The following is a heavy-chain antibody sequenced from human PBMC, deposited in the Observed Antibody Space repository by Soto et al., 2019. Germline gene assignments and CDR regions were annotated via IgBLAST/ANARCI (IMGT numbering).Heavy chain of an antibody. J-gene: IGHJ4*02. Sequence: QVQLVESGGGVVQPGRSLRLSCAASGFTFSSYAMHWVRQAPGKGLEWVAVISYDGSNKYYADSVKGRFTISRDNSKNTLYLQMNSLRAEDTAVYYCARERFEGATCFDYWGQGTLVTVSS. CDR3: ARERFEGATCFDY. CDR2: ISYDGSNK. V-gene: IGHV3-30-3*01. D-gene: IGHD1-26*01. CDR1: GFTFSSYA.